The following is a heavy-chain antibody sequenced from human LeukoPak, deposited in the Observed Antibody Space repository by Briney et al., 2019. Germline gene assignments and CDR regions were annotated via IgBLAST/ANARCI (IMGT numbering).Heavy chain of an antibody. Sequence: PGGSLRLSCAASGFTFSSYAMSWVRQAPGKGLEWVSAISGSGGSTYYADSVKGRFTISRDNSKNTLYLQMNSLRAEDTAVYYCAKVSDYVWGSYRPVSSGGFDCWGQGTLVTVSS. CDR1: GFTFSSYA. CDR2: ISGSGGST. CDR3: AKVSDYVWGSYRPVSSGGFDC. V-gene: IGHV3-23*01. D-gene: IGHD3-16*02. J-gene: IGHJ4*02.